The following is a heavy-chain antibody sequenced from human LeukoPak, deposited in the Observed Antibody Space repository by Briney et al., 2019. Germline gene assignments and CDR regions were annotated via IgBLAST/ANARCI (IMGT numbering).Heavy chain of an antibody. CDR1: GYFFIGYF. J-gene: IGHJ3*02. CDR3: ARVRPRGLRLGHDAFDI. Sequence: GASVKVSCKASGYFFIGYFIHWVRQAPGQGLEWMGWIDPKSGGTNYAQKFQGRVTMTRDTSISTAYMELSRLRSDDTAVYYCARVRPRGLRLGHDAFDIWGQGTMVTVSS. V-gene: IGHV1-2*02. D-gene: IGHD3-16*01. CDR2: IDPKSGGT.